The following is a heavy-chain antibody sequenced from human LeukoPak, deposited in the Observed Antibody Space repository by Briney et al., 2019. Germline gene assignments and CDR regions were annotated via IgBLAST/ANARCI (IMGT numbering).Heavy chain of an antibody. J-gene: IGHJ3*02. CDR3: AGDYSSRDAFDI. CDR2: IYYSGRT. Sequence: SETLSLTCTVSGGSISSSSYYWGWIRQPPGKGLEWIGSIYYSGRTYYNPSLKSRVTISLDTSKNQFSPKLSSVTAADTAVYYCAGDYSSRDAFDIWGQGTVVTVSS. CDR1: GGSISSSSYY. V-gene: IGHV4-39*07. D-gene: IGHD6-13*01.